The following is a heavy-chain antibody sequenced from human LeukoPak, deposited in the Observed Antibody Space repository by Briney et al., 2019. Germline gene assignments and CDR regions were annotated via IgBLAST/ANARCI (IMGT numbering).Heavy chain of an antibody. V-gene: IGHV4-39*01. CDR1: GGSISSSSYY. J-gene: IGHJ3*02. CDR2: IYYSGST. Sequence: SETLSLTCTVSGGSISSSSYYWGWIRQPPGKGLEWIGSIYYSGSTYYNPSLKSRVTISVDTSKNQFSLKLSSVTAADTAVYYCARIWTKPRAFDIWGQGTMVTVSS. CDR3: ARIWTKPRAFDI. D-gene: IGHD3/OR15-3a*01.